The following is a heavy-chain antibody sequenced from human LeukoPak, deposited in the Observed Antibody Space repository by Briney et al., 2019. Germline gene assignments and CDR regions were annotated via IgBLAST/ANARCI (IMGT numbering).Heavy chain of an antibody. CDR2: ISSISSYI. V-gene: IGHV3-21*01. CDR3: AIFPLGDWLSSLDY. CDR1: GFTFSSYS. Sequence: PGGSLRLSCAASGFTFSSYSMNWVRQAPGKGLEWVSSISSISSYIYYADSVKGRFTISRDNAKNSLYLQMNSLRAEDTAVYYCAIFPLGDWLSSLDYWGQGTLVTVSS. D-gene: IGHD3/OR15-3a*01. J-gene: IGHJ4*02.